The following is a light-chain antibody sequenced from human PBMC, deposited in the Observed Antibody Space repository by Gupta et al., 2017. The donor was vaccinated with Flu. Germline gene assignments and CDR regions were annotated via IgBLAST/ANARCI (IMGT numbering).Light chain of an antibody. CDR1: NSNIGPNY. CDR2: ENN. J-gene: IGLJ3*02. V-gene: IGLV1-51*01. CDR3: GTWDHSLNNGRV. Sequence: QSVLTQPPSVSAAPGQKVTISCSGSNSNIGPNYVAWYQQLPGTAPKLLIYENNKRPSGIPDRFSGSKSGTSATLGITGLQTGDEADYYCGTWDHSLNNGRVFGGGTKLTVL.